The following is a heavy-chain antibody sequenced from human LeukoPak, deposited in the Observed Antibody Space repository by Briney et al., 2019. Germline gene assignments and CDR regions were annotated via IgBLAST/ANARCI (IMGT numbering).Heavy chain of an antibody. J-gene: IGHJ4*02. D-gene: IGHD3-22*01. CDR3: AKSSYYDSSGYYREYYFDY. CDR2: VSGSGGST. CDR1: GFTFSSYS. V-gene: IGHV3-23*01. Sequence: GGSLRLSCAASGFTFSSYSMNWVRQAPGEGLEWVSSVSGSGGSTYYADSVKGRFTISRDNSKSTLFLQMNSLRAEDTAVYYCAKSSYYDSSGYYREYYFDYWGQGTLVTVSS.